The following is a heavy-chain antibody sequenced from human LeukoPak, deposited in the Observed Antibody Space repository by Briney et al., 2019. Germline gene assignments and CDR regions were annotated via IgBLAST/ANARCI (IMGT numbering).Heavy chain of an antibody. CDR3: AKDPGCGGDCYLGYFDY. Sequence: GGSLRLSCAASGFTISSYGMHWVRQAPGKGLEWVAVISYDGSNKYYADSVKGRFTISRDNSKNTLYLQVNSLRAEDTAVYYCAKDPGCGGDCYLGYFDYWGQGTLVTVSS. D-gene: IGHD2-21*02. J-gene: IGHJ4*02. CDR1: GFTISSYG. CDR2: ISYDGSNK. V-gene: IGHV3-30*18.